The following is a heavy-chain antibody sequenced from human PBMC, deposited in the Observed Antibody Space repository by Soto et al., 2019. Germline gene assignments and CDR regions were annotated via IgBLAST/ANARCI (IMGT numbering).Heavy chain of an antibody. D-gene: IGHD2-2*01. Sequence: ASVKVSCKASGYNLTGYYMHWVRQAPGQGLEWMGWINPNSGGTNYAQKFQGWVTMTRDTSISTAYMELSRLRSDDTAVYYCARGPYCSSTSCRENWFDPWGQGTLVTVSS. J-gene: IGHJ5*02. V-gene: IGHV1-2*04. CDR3: ARGPYCSSTSCRENWFDP. CDR2: INPNSGGT. CDR1: GYNLTGYY.